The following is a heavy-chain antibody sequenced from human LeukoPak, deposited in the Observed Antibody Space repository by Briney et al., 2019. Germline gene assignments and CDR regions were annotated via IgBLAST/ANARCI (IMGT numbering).Heavy chain of an antibody. CDR2: ISGGGSTI. J-gene: IGHJ3*02. Sequence: GGSLRLSCAASGFTFSSYEMNWVRQAPGRGLEWLSYISGGGSTIYYADSVKGRFTISRDNAKNSLYLQMNSLRAEDTAVYYCARDRYYGSGIFDIWGQGTMVSVSS. CDR3: ARDRYYGSGIFDI. CDR1: GFTFSSYE. D-gene: IGHD3-10*01. V-gene: IGHV3-48*03.